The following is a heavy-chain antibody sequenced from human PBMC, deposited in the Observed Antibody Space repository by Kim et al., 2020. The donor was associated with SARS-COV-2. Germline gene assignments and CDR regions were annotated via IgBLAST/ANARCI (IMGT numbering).Heavy chain of an antibody. V-gene: IGHV4-39*01. CDR3: ARLAVRGGGIAAAVPLGGYYGMDV. D-gene: IGHD6-13*01. CDR2: IYYSGST. CDR1: GGSISSSSYY. Sequence: SETLSLTCTVSGGSISSSSYYWGWIRQPPGKGLEWIGSIYYSGSTYYNPSLKSRVTISVDTSKNQFSLKLSSVTAADTAVYYCARLAVRGGGIAAAVPLGGYYGMDVWGQGTTVTVSS. J-gene: IGHJ6*02.